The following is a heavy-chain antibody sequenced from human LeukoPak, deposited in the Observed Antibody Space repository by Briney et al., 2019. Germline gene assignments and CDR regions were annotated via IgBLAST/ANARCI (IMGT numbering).Heavy chain of an antibody. Sequence: ASVKVSCKAFGGTFSSYAISWVRQAPGQGLEWMGGIIPIFGTANYAQKFQGRVTITADESTSTAYMELSSLRSEDTAVYYCATDPSSGGYGYWGQGTLVTVSS. CDR1: GGTFSSYA. CDR2: IIPIFGTA. D-gene: IGHD6-19*01. CDR3: ATDPSSGGYGY. V-gene: IGHV1-69*13. J-gene: IGHJ4*02.